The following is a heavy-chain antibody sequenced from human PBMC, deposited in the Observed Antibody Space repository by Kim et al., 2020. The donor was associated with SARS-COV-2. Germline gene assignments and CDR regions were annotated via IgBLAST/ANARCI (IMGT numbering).Heavy chain of an antibody. CDR3: AKDRTTVVSYYFDY. J-gene: IGHJ4*02. V-gene: IGHV3-30*02. D-gene: IGHD4-17*01. Sequence: ADSVKGRFTISRDNSKNTLYLQMSSLRAEDTAVYYCAKDRTTVVSYYFDYWGQGTLVTVSS.